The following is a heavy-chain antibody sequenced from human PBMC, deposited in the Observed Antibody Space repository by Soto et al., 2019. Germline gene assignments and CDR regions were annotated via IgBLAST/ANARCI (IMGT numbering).Heavy chain of an antibody. CDR2: ISGSGGST. CDR3: AKASSGWYYFDY. J-gene: IGHJ4*02. V-gene: IGHV3-23*01. Sequence: GGSLRLSCAASGFTFSSYAMSWVRQAPGKGLEWVSAISGSGGSTYYADSVKGRFTISRDDSKNTLYLQMNSLRAEDTAVYYCAKASSGWYYFDYWGQGTLVTVSS. CDR1: GFTFSSYA. D-gene: IGHD6-19*01.